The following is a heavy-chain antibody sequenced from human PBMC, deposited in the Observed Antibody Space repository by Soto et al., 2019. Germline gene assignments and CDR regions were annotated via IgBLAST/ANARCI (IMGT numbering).Heavy chain of an antibody. CDR1: GFTFSSYG. CDR3: ARHAVRPYCGGDCYHYYYYGMDV. Sequence: GGSLRLSCAASGFTFSSYGMHWVRQAPGKGLEWVAVIWYDGSNKYYADSVKGRFTISRDNSKNTLYQQMNSLRAGDTAVYYCARHAVRPYCGGDCYHYYYYGMDVWGQGTTVPVSS. D-gene: IGHD2-21*02. V-gene: IGHV3-33*01. J-gene: IGHJ6*02. CDR2: IWYDGSNK.